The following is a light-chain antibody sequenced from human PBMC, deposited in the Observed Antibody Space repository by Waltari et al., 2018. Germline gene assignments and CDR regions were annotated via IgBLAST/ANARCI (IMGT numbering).Light chain of an antibody. J-gene: IGKJ3*01. Sequence: EIVLTQSPVTLSLSPGEGATLSCKTSQSVGSFLAWYQQRPGQAPRLLIYDASLRATGIPTRFSGSGSGTDFTLTISSLEPEDFAVYYCQQRNSWPLTFGPGTTV. CDR2: DAS. CDR1: QSVGSF. CDR3: QQRNSWPLT. V-gene: IGKV3-11*01.